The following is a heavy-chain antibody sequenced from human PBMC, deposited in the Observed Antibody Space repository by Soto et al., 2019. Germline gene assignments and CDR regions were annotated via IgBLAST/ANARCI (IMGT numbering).Heavy chain of an antibody. CDR1: GNTVPNYA. V-gene: IGHV1-3*01. CDR3: ARGGVAPYYYYGMDV. J-gene: IGHJ6*02. CDR2: INGGNGNT. D-gene: IGHD5-12*01. Sequence: ASVKVSCKASGNTVPNYAIHWVRQAPGQRLEWMGWINGGNGNTYYSEHFQGRVTFTRDTSAGTVYMQLSSLTSEDTAVFYCARGGVAPYYYYGMDVWGQGTPVTVSS.